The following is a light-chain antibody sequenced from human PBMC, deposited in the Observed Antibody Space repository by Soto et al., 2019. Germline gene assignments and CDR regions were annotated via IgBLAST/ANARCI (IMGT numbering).Light chain of an antibody. Sequence: DIKLTQSASSLSASVGDRVPITCRASQGIGNDLGWYQQKPGKAPKGMIYSTSSLQSGVPSRFSGSGSGTEFSLTISSLQPEDAAMYYCLQHNTYPRTLGQGTKVDI. J-gene: IGKJ1*01. CDR3: LQHNTYPRT. CDR2: STS. CDR1: QGIGND. V-gene: IGKV1-17*01.